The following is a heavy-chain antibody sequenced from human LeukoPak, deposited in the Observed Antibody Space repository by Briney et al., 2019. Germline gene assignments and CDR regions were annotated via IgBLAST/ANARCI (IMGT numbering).Heavy chain of an antibody. CDR1: GYTFTGCY. CDR3: ARDRCSGGSCYSFDY. J-gene: IGHJ4*02. CDR2: INPNSGGT. D-gene: IGHD2-15*01. Sequence: GASVKVSCKASGYTFTGCYMHWVRQAPGQGLEWMGWINPNSGGTNYAQKFQGRVTMTRDTSISTAYMELSRLRSDDTAVYYCARDRCSGGSCYSFDYWGQGTLVTVSS. V-gene: IGHV1-2*02.